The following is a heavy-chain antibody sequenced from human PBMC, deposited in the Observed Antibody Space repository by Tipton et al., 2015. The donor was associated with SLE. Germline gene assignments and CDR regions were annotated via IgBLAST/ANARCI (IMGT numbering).Heavy chain of an antibody. V-gene: IGHV3-15*01. D-gene: IGHD1-26*01. CDR2: IKSKADGGTT. CDR3: AKDRGSPYND. J-gene: IGHJ6*04. CDR1: GFTFSNAW. Sequence: SLRLSCAASGFTFSNAWMSWVRQAPGKGLEWVGRIKSKADGGTTDYAAPVKGRFTISRDDSKNTLYLQMNSLKTEDTAVYYCAKDRGSPYNDWGKGTTVTVSS.